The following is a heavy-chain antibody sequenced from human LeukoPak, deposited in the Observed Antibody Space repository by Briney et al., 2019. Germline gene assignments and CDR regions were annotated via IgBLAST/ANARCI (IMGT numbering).Heavy chain of an antibody. CDR1: GGSISSYY. Sequence: SETLSLTCTVSGGSISSYYWSWIRQPPGKGLERIGYIYYSGSTNYNPSLKSRVTISVDTSKNQFSLKLSSVTAADTAVYYCARDWYYYDSSGSEGDAFDIWGQGTMVTVSS. CDR3: ARDWYYYDSSGSEGDAFDI. J-gene: IGHJ3*02. V-gene: IGHV4-59*01. D-gene: IGHD3-22*01. CDR2: IYYSGST.